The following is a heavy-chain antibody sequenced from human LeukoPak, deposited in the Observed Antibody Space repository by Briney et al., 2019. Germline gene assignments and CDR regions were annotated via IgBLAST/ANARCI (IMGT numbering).Heavy chain of an antibody. V-gene: IGHV1-69*06. CDR3: ARDPDYGANPGRYNWFDP. D-gene: IGHD4-23*01. J-gene: IGHJ5*02. Sequence: GASVKVSCKASGGTFSSYAISWVRQAPGQGLEWMGGIIPIFGTANYAQKFQGRVTITADKSTSTAYMELSSLRSEDTAVYYCARDPDYGANPGRYNWFDPWGQGTLVIVSS. CDR2: IIPIFGTA. CDR1: GGTFSSYA.